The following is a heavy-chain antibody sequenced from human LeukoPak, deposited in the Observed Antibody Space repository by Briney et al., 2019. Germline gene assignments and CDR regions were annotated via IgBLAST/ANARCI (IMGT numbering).Heavy chain of an antibody. Sequence: SETLSLTCTVSGGSISSGGYYWSWIRQPPGKGLEWIGYIYHSGSTYYNPSLKSRVTISVDRSKNQFSLKLSSVTAADTAVYYCARGGAAAPGYYYYMDVWGKGTTVTVSS. V-gene: IGHV4-30-2*01. D-gene: IGHD6-13*01. CDR2: IYHSGST. J-gene: IGHJ6*03. CDR1: GGSISSGGYY. CDR3: ARGGAAAPGYYYYMDV.